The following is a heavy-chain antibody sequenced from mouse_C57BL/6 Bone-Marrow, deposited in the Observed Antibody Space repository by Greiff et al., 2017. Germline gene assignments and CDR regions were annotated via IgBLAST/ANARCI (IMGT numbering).Heavy chain of an antibody. CDR3: AKASFYYDYDGYAMDY. D-gene: IGHD2-4*01. CDR1: GFSFTSYG. Sequence: VHLVESGPGLVQPSQSLSITCTVSGFSFTSYGVHWVRQSPGKGLEWLGVIWRGGSTDYNAAFMSRLSITKDNSKRQVFFKMNSLQADDTAIYYCAKASFYYDYDGYAMDYWGQGTSVTVSS. CDR2: IWRGGST. V-gene: IGHV2-5*01. J-gene: IGHJ4*01.